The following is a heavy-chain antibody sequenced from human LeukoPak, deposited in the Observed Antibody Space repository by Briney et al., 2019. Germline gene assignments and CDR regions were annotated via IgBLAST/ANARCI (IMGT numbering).Heavy chain of an antibody. D-gene: IGHD6-19*01. CDR3: AKDLMAYSSGNNWFDP. CDR2: ISGSGGST. Sequence: GGSLRLSCAASGFTFSSYAMSWVRQAPGKGLEWDSAISGSGGSTYYADSVKGRFTISRDNSKNTLYLQMNSLRAEDTAVYYCAKDLMAYSSGNNWFDPWGQGTLVTVSS. J-gene: IGHJ5*02. CDR1: GFTFSSYA. V-gene: IGHV3-23*01.